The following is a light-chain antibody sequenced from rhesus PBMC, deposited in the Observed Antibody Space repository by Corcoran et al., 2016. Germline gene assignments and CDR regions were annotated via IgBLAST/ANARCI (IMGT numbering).Light chain of an antibody. V-gene: IGKV1-22*01. CDR2: KAS. Sequence: DIQMTQSPSSLSASVGDTVTITCRAIPGISSWFAWYQQKPGKAPKLLVKKASSLQSGVQSRFSGMGSGTDSTLTTSSLQSEDFATYYCQQYSSRPLTFGGGTKLDIK. CDR3: QQYSSRPLT. CDR1: PGISSW. J-gene: IGKJ3*01.